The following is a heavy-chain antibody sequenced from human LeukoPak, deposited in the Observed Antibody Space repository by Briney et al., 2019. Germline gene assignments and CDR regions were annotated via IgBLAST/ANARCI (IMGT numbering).Heavy chain of an antibody. CDR3: ARGYPGWTYYDFWSGYQRFDP. V-gene: IGHV4-4*02. D-gene: IGHD3-3*01. Sequence: SETLSLTCAISGASISSTNWWIWVRQPPGKGLEWIGEMHHSGRTNYNPSLKSRITISVDTSKNQFSLKLSSVTAADTAVYYCARGYPGWTYYDFWSGYQRFDPWGQGTLVTVSS. CDR2: MHHSGRT. J-gene: IGHJ5*02. CDR1: GASISSTNW.